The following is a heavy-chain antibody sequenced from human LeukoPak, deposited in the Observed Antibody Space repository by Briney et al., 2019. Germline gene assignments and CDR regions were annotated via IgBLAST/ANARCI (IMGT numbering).Heavy chain of an antibody. V-gene: IGHV1-69*04. CDR2: IIPILGIA. CDR1: GGTFSSYA. J-gene: IGHJ4*02. D-gene: IGHD4-17*01. CDR3: ARAWTTVTTPLDY. Sequence: PVKVSRKASGGTFSSYAISWVRQAPGQGLEWMGRIIPILGIANYAQKFQGRVTITADKSTSTAYMELSSLRSEDTAVYYCARAWTTVTTPLDYWGQGTLVTVSS.